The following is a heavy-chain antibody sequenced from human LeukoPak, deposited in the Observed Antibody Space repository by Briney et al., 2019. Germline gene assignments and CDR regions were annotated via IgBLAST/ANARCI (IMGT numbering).Heavy chain of an antibody. J-gene: IGHJ3*02. V-gene: IGHV1-46*01. CDR1: GYTFISYY. CDR2: IRPNSGST. D-gene: IGHD2-21*01. Sequence: ASVKVSCKASGYTFISYYLHWVRQAPGQEFEWVGIIRPNSGSTTYAQKFQGRVSMTRDTSTSTVYMELSSLISEDTAVYYCARDIPYCGGNCHDAFDIWGQGTMVTVSS. CDR3: ARDIPYCGGNCHDAFDI.